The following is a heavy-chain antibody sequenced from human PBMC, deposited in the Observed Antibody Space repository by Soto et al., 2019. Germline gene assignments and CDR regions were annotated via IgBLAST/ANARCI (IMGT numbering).Heavy chain of an antibody. J-gene: IGHJ4*02. D-gene: IGHD2-2*02. Sequence: EVQLVESGGGLVKPGGSLRLSCVGSGFIFRNHGMNWVRQAPGKGLEWVSSISSSSNYVHYVDSVKGRFTISRDNDEXXXXXXXXXXXXXXXXXXXCARXGRLYDPLDYWGQGTLVT. CDR3: ARXGRLYDPLDY. V-gene: IGHV3-21*02. CDR2: ISSSSNYV. CDR1: GFIFRNHG.